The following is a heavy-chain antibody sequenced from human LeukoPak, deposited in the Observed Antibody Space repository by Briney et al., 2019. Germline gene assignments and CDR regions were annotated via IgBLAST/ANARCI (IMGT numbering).Heavy chain of an antibody. CDR1: GFXFSDYA. D-gene: IGHD5-12*01. V-gene: IGHV3-30-3*01. CDR3: ARDENTVATGPDY. Sequence: GGSLRLSCAASGFXFSDYAMHWVRQAPGKGLEWVSVISYDGSNKYYADSVKGRFTISRENCKNTLYLQMNSLRREDTAVYYCARDENTVATGPDYWGQGTLVIVSA. CDR2: ISYDGSNK. J-gene: IGHJ4*02.